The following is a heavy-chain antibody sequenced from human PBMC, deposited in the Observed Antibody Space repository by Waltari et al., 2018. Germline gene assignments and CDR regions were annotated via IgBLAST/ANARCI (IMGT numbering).Heavy chain of an antibody. CDR3: AKGYDFWSGSMDV. V-gene: IGHV3-33*06. CDR2: IWYDGSNK. D-gene: IGHD3-3*01. J-gene: IGHJ6*03. Sequence: QVQLVESGGGVVQPGRSLRLSCVASGFTFSSYGMHWVRQAPGKGLEWVAVIWYDGSNKYYADSVKGRFTISRDNSKNTLYLQMNSLRAEDTAVYYCAKGYDFWSGSMDVWGKGTTVTVSS. CDR1: GFTFSSYG.